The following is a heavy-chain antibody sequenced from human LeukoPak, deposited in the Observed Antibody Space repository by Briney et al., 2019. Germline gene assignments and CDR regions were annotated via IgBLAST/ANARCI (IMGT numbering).Heavy chain of an antibody. V-gene: IGHV1-8*01. D-gene: IGHD3-10*01. Sequence: ASVKVSCKASGYTFISYDINWVRQATGQGLEWMGWMNPNSGNTGYAQKFQGRVTMTRNTSISTAYMELSSLRSEDTAVYYCARASFYYASGSYRYYYMAVWGKGTTVTISS. CDR1: GYTFISYD. J-gene: IGHJ6*03. CDR3: ARASFYYASGSYRYYYMAV. CDR2: MNPNSGNT.